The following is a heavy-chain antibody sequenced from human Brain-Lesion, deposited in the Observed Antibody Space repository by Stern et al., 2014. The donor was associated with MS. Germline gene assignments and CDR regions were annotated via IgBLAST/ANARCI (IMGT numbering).Heavy chain of an antibody. CDR1: GGTFGTYP. CDR3: AKDGPALVTNWFDP. D-gene: IGHD5-18*01. CDR2: IIPIFGSP. V-gene: IGHV1-69*06. Sequence: VHLVESGPEVKKPGSSVQVSCKASGGTFGTYPITWLRQAPGQGIEWLGRIIPIFGSPNYAQKFQCRVTITADRSTTTVYMKLSSLKSDDAAVYYCAKDGPALVTNWFDPWGRGTLVTVSS. J-gene: IGHJ5*02.